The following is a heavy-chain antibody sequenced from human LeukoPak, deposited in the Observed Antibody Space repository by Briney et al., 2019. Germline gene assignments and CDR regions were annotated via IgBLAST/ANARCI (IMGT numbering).Heavy chain of an antibody. CDR3: AKDRTVGASYWYFDL. Sequence: GRSLRLSCAASGFTFSSYAMHWVRQAPGKGLEWVAVIWCDGSNKYYADSVKGRFTISRDSSKNTLFLHMNTLRAEDTAIYYCAKDRTVGASYWYFDLWGRGTLVTVSS. J-gene: IGHJ2*01. CDR1: GFTFSSYA. V-gene: IGHV3-33*06. CDR2: IWCDGSNK. D-gene: IGHD1-26*01.